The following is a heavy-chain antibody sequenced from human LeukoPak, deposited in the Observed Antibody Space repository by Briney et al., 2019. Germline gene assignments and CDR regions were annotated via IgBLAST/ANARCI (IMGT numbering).Heavy chain of an antibody. D-gene: IGHD2-15*01. CDR1: GYTLTELS. Sequence: ASVKVSCKVSGYTLTELSMHWVRQAPGKGLEWMGGFDPEDGETIYAQKFQGRVTMTEDTSTDTAYMELSSLRSEDTAVYYCATDRPGLYCSGGSCSPFDYWGQGTLVTVSS. CDR2: FDPEDGET. V-gene: IGHV1-24*01. J-gene: IGHJ4*02. CDR3: ATDRPGLYCSGGSCSPFDY.